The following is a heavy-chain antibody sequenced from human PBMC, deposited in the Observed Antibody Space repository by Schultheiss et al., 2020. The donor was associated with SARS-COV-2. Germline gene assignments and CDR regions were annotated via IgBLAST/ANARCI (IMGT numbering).Heavy chain of an antibody. Sequence: GGSLRLSCAASGFTFSNYAMSWVRQAPGKGLEWVSTISGSGVSTYYADSVKGRFTISRDNSKNTLYLQMNSLRAEDTAVYYCAKAPSAIVVVPAAILGYYMDVWGKGTTVTVSS. CDR3: AKAPSAIVVVPAAILGYYMDV. V-gene: IGHV3-23*01. CDR1: GFTFSNYA. D-gene: IGHD2-2*01. CDR2: ISGSGVST. J-gene: IGHJ6*03.